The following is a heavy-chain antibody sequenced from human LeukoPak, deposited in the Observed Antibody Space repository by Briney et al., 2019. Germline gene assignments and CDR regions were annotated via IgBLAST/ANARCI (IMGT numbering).Heavy chain of an antibody. CDR1: GFTFSSYA. Sequence: GGSLRLSCAASGFTFSSYAMSWVRQAPGKGLEWVSAISDAGNTYHADSVKGRFTISRDSSKNTLFLQMNRLRPEDAAVYYCAKAPVTTCRGAFCYPFDYWGLGTLVTVSS. V-gene: IGHV3-23*01. CDR3: AKAPVTTCRGAFCYPFDY. J-gene: IGHJ4*02. D-gene: IGHD2-15*01. CDR2: ISDAGNT.